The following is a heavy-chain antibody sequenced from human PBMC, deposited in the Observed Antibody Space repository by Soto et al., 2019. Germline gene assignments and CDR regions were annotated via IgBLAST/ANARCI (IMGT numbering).Heavy chain of an antibody. V-gene: IGHV1-69*12. CDR2: IIPIFGTA. CDR1: GGTFSSYA. D-gene: IGHD5-12*01. Sequence: QVQLVQSGAEVKKPGSSVKVSCKASGGTFSSYAISWVRQAPGQGLEWMGGIIPIFGTANYAQKFQGRVTIAADESTSTAYMGLSSLRSDDTAVYYCARVPQDGYSGYTSGDYWGQGTLVTVSS. CDR3: ARVPQDGYSGYTSGDY. J-gene: IGHJ4*02.